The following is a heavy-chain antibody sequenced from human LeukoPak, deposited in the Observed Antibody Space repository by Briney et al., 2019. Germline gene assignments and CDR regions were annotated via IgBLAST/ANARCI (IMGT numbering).Heavy chain of an antibody. J-gene: IGHJ5*02. D-gene: IGHD1-26*01. Sequence: SETLSLTCTVSGGSISSYYWSWIRQPPGKGLEWIGYIYYSGSTYYNPSLKSRVTISVDTSKNQFSLKLSSVTAADTAVYYCARDREGWFDPWGQGTLVTVSS. CDR3: ARDREGWFDP. CDR1: GGSISSYY. V-gene: IGHV4-59*12. CDR2: IYYSGST.